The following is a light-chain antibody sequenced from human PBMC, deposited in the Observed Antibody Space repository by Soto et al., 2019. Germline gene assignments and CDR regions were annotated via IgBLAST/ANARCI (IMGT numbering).Light chain of an antibody. CDR2: AAS. J-gene: IGKJ3*01. CDR3: QQANSFPFT. Sequence: DIQMTQSPSSVSASVGDRVTITCRASQGISTWLAWYQQKPGKAPKLLIYAASSLQRGVTSSFSGSGSWTDFTLSISSLQSEDFATYYCQQANSFPFTFGPGTKVYSK. V-gene: IGKV1-12*01. CDR1: QGISTW.